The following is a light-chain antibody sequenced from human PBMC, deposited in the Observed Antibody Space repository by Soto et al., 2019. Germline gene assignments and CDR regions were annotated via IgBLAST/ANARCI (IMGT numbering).Light chain of an antibody. CDR1: QSVSSSY. Sequence: EIVLTQSPGTLSLSPGERATLPCRASQSVSSSYLAWYQQKPGQAPRLLIYGASSRATGIPDRFSGSGSGTDFTLTIRRLEPEDFAVYYCQQYGSSPTFGGGTKVEIK. CDR2: GAS. J-gene: IGKJ4*01. V-gene: IGKV3-20*01. CDR3: QQYGSSPT.